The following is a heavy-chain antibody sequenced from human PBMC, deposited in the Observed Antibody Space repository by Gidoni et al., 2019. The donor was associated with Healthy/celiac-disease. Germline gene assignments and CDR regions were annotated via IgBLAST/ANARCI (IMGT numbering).Heavy chain of an antibody. V-gene: IGHV3-48*02. D-gene: IGHD3-22*01. Sequence: EVQLVESGGGLVQPGGSLRLSCAASGFTFSSYSMNWVRQAPGKGLEWVSYISSSSSTIYYADSVKGRFTISRDNAKNSLYLQMNSLRDEDTAVYYCARDRMGYYDSSGFDYWGQGTLVTVSS. CDR1: GFTFSSYS. CDR2: ISSSSSTI. CDR3: ARDRMGYYDSSGFDY. J-gene: IGHJ4*02.